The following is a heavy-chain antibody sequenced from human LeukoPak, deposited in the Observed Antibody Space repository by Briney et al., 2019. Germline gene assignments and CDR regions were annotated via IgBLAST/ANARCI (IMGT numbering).Heavy chain of an antibody. Sequence: ASVKVSCKASGYTFTGYYMHWVRQAPGQGLEWMGWINPNSGDTNYAQKFQGRVTMTRDTSISTAYMELSRLRSEDTAVYYCARDYYRYYYDSSGYYPAREFDYWGQGTLVTVSS. V-gene: IGHV1-2*02. CDR2: INPNSGDT. CDR1: GYTFTGYY. D-gene: IGHD3-22*01. CDR3: ARDYYRYYYDSSGYYPAREFDY. J-gene: IGHJ4*02.